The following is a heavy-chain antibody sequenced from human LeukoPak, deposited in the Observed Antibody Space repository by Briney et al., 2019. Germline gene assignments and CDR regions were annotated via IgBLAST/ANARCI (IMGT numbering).Heavy chain of an antibody. CDR2: INPNIGGT. V-gene: IGHV1-2*02. Sequence: GASVKVSCKASGYTFTGYYMHWVRQAPGQGLEWMGWINPNIGGTNYAQKFQGRVTMTRDTSISTAYMELSRLRSDDTAVYYCARAADMVRGVIMKATRFDPWGQGTLVTVSS. CDR1: GYTFTGYY. J-gene: IGHJ5*02. CDR3: ARAADMVRGVIMKATRFDP. D-gene: IGHD3-10*01.